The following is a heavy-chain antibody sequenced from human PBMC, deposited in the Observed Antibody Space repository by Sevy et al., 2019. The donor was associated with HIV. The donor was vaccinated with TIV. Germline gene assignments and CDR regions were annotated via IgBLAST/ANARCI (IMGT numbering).Heavy chain of an antibody. Sequence: SGPTLVKPTQTLTLTCTFSGFSLSTNGVGVGWIRQPPGKALECLALIYWDDDKHYSPSLKSRLTITKDTSKNQVVLTRPSMDDVETATYYCGRRDYGDYVDWFDPWGQGTLVTVSS. CDR2: IYWDDDK. CDR1: GFSLSTNGVG. V-gene: IGHV2-5*02. CDR3: GRRDYGDYVDWFDP. D-gene: IGHD4-17*01. J-gene: IGHJ5*02.